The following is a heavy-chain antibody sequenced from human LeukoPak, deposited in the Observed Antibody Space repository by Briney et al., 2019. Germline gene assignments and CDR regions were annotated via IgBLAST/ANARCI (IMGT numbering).Heavy chain of an antibody. V-gene: IGHV1-2*04. J-gene: IGHJ6*02. D-gene: IGHD3-3*01. CDR3: ARALLRLLEWLPSYYYYGIDV. Sequence: ASVKVSCKASGYTFTGYNMHWVRQAPRQGLERMGWINPKSGGPTYAQRFTGWVTMTRETSISTAYMGLSRLRSDDTGVYYCARALLRLLEWLPSYYYYGIDVWGQGTTVTVSS. CDR1: GYTFTGYN. CDR2: INPKSGGP.